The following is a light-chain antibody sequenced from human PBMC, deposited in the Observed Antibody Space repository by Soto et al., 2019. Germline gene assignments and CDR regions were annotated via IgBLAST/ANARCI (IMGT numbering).Light chain of an antibody. J-gene: IGKJ2*01. CDR1: QSVSSN. V-gene: IGKV3-15*01. CDR3: QQYNNWPHT. CDR2: GAS. Sequence: ESVLTQSPGTLSLSPGERATLSCRASQSVSSNLAWYQQKPGQAPRLLIYGASTRATGVPVRFSGSGSGTEFTLTIDSLQSEDFAVYYCQQYNNWPHTFGQGTKVDIK.